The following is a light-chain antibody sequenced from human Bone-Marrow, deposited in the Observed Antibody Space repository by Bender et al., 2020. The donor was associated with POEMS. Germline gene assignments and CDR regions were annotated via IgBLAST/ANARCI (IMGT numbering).Light chain of an antibody. CDR1: NIGSKS. J-gene: IGLJ2*01. CDR2: DNF. V-gene: IGLV3-21*02. Sequence: SYVLTQPPSVSVAPGQTARITCGGNNIGSKSVHWYQQKPGQAPVLVVYDNFDRPSGIPERFSGSNSGNTATLTISRVEAGDEADYYCQVWHSNGDHQKWEFGGGTRLTVL. CDR3: QVWHSNGDHQKWE.